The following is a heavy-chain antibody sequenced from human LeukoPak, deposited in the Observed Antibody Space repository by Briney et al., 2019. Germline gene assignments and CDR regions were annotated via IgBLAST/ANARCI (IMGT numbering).Heavy chain of an antibody. Sequence: GGSLRLSCAASGFTFSNAWMSWVRQAPGKGLEWVGRIKSKTDGGTTDYAAPVKGRFTISRDDSKNTLYLQMNSLKTEDTAVYYCTTVSFWSGTYYYYYYMDVWGKGTTVTVSS. CDR2: IKSKTDGGTT. J-gene: IGHJ6*03. CDR3: TTVSFWSGTYYYYYYMDV. CDR1: GFTFSNAW. D-gene: IGHD3-3*01. V-gene: IGHV3-15*01.